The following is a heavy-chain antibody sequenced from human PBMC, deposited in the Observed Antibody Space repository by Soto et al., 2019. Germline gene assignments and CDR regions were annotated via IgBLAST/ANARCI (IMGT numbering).Heavy chain of an antibody. CDR3: ASFNRDYHGSGSYLVGAFDI. CDR2: IIPIFGTA. V-gene: IGHV1-69*13. Sequence: ASVKVSCKASGGTFSSYAISWVRQAPGQGLEWMGGIIPIFGTANYAQKFQGRVTITADESTSTAYMELSSLRSEDTAVYYCASFNRDYHGSGSYLVGAFDIWS. CDR1: GGTFSSYA. J-gene: IGHJ3*02. D-gene: IGHD3-10*01.